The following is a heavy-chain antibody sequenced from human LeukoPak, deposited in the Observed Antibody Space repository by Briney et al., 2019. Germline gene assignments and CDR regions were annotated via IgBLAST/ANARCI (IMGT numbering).Heavy chain of an antibody. V-gene: IGHV3-74*01. J-gene: IGHJ5*02. D-gene: IGHD2-15*01. CDR3: ARDPRNVGLAP. CDR2: NNGDGSTT. CDR1: GFSLSGYW. Sequence: GGSLRLSCVASGFSLSGYWMYWVRQAPGKGLMYISRNNGDGSTTNYADVVKGRFTMSRDDVKNTLYLQMNSLRVEDTAVYYCARDPRNVGLAPWGQGTLVTVSS.